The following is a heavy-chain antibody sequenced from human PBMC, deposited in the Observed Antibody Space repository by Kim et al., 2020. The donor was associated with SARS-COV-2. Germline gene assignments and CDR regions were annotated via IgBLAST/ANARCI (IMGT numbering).Heavy chain of an antibody. D-gene: IGHD3-9*01. J-gene: IGHJ1*01. V-gene: IGHV4-39*07. CDR2: VSYSGAT. Sequence: SETLSLTCSVSGGSISSSGYLWAWIRQSPEMGLEWLASVSYSGATYYNPSLKSRGTISRDTSKNQFSLRLNSVTAADPAVYFCARYSNCDWSLRFWCQG. CDR3: ARYSNCDWSLRF. CDR1: GGSISSSGYL.